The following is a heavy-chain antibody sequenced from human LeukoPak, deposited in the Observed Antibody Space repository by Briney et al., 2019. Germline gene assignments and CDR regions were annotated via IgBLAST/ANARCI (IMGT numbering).Heavy chain of an antibody. V-gene: IGHV1-46*01. J-gene: IGHJ3*02. CDR1: GYTFTSYY. Sequence: ASVKVSCKASGYTFTSYYMHWARQAPGQGLEWMGIINPSGGSTSYAQKFQGRVTMTRDMSTSTVYMELSSLRSEDTAVYYCARDQGPSVRVGATFDAFDIWGQGTMVTVSS. CDR2: INPSGGST. CDR3: ARDQGPSVRVGATFDAFDI. D-gene: IGHD1-26*01.